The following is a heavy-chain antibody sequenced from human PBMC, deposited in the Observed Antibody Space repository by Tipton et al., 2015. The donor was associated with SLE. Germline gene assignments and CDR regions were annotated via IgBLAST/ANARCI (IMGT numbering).Heavy chain of an antibody. V-gene: IGHV4-39*07. J-gene: IGHJ4*02. CDR3: ARTKLASSEGKFAPGFDY. Sequence: LRLSCTVSGGSISSSSYYWGWIRQPPGKGLEWIGSIYYSGSTYYNPSLKSRVTISVDTSKNQFSLKLSSVTAADTAVYYCARTKLASSEGKFAPGFDYWGQGTLVTVSS. D-gene: IGHD6-6*01. CDR2: IYYSGST. CDR1: GGSISSSSYY.